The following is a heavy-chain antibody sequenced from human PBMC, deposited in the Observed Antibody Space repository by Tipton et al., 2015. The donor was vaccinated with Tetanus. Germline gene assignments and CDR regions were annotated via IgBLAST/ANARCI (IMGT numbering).Heavy chain of an antibody. CDR1: GFTFSDYW. D-gene: IGHD3-3*01. Sequence: SLRLSCAASGFTFSDYWMTWVRQAPGKGLEWVANIKQDGSETSYVDSVKGRFTISRDNAKNSLYLQMNGLRDDDTAVYFCARDFRPIFGVAHPFDSWGQGTLVTVSS. CDR2: IKQDGSET. V-gene: IGHV3-7*01. J-gene: IGHJ5*01. CDR3: ARDFRPIFGVAHPFDS.